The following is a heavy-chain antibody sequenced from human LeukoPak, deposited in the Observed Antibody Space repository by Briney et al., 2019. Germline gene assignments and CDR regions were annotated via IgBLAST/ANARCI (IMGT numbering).Heavy chain of an antibody. J-gene: IGHJ6*03. V-gene: IGHV4-34*01. CDR3: ARVYYDAMGYYYYYMDV. D-gene: IGHD3-22*01. CDR2: INHSGST. Sequence: SETLSLTCAVYGGSFSGYYWSWIRQPPGKGLEWIGEINHSGSTNYNPSLKSRVTISVDTSKNQFSLKLSSVTAADTAVYYCARVYYDAMGYYYYYMDVWGKGTTVTVSS. CDR1: GGSFSGYY.